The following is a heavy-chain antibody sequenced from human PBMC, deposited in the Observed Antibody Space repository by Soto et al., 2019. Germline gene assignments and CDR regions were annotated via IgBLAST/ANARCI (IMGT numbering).Heavy chain of an antibody. CDR1: GYTFTSYY. J-gene: IGHJ6*02. V-gene: IGHV1-46*01. D-gene: IGHD6-6*01. CDR2: INPSGGST. Sequence: ASVKVSCKASGYTFTSYYMHWVRQAPGQGLEWMGIINPSGGSTSYAQKFQGRVTMTRDTSTSTVYMELSSLRSEDTAVYYCARAPYSSSPPRYYYYGMDFWGQGTTVTLSS. CDR3: ARAPYSSSPPRYYYYGMDF.